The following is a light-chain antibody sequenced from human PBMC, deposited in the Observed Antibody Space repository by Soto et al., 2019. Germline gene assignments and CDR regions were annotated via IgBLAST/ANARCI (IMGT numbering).Light chain of an antibody. Sequence: VVLTQSPGTLSLSPGERATLSCRASRSVSSDFLAWYQEKPGQAPRLLIYGASSRATSIPDRFSGSGSGTDFTLTISRLEPEDFAVYYCQQDYNLPGTFGQGTKVEIK. CDR1: RSVSSDF. CDR2: GAS. CDR3: QQDYNLPGT. J-gene: IGKJ1*01. V-gene: IGKV3-20*01.